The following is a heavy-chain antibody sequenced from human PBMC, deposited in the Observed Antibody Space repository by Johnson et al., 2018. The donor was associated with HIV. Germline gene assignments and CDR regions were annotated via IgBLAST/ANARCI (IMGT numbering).Heavy chain of an antibody. V-gene: IGHV3-30*02. Sequence: QVQLVESGGGVVQPGGSLRLSCAASGFTFSNYGMHWVRQAPGNGLEWVAFIRYDVSSAIYTDSVTGRFTISRDNTKNTLYLQMNSLRAEDTAVYYCTTGAFHAYDMWGQGTMVTVSS. J-gene: IGHJ3*02. CDR1: GFTFSNYG. CDR2: IRYDVSSA. D-gene: IGHD1-1*01. CDR3: TTGAFHAYDM.